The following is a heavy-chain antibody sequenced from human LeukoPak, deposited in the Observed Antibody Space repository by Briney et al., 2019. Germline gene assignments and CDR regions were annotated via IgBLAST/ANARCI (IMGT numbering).Heavy chain of an antibody. CDR2: INSDGSWT. CDR1: GNYW. D-gene: IGHD2-2*01. Sequence: GGSLRLSCAASGNYWMHWVRQAPGKGLVWVSHINSDGSWTSYADSVKGRFTISKDNAKNTVYPQMNNLRAEDTAVYYCVSFYETYWGRGTLVTVSS. CDR3: VSFYETY. J-gene: IGHJ4*02. V-gene: IGHV3-74*01.